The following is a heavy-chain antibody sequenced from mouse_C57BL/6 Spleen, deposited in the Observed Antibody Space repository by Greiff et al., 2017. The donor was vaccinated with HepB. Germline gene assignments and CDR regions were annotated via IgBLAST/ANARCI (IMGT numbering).Heavy chain of an antibody. J-gene: IGHJ4*01. CDR3: ALGIRGYAMDY. V-gene: IGHV3-6*01. Sequence: ESGPGLVKPSQSLSLTCSVTGYSITSGYYWNWIRQFPGNKLEWMGYISYDGSNNYNPSLKNRISITRDTSKNQFFLKLNSVTTEDTATYYCALGIRGYAMDYWGQGTSVTVSS. CDR2: ISYDGSN. CDR1: GYSITSGYY. D-gene: IGHD3-1*01.